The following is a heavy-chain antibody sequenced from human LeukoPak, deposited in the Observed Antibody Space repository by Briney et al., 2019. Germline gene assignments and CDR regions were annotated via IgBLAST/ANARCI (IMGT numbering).Heavy chain of an antibody. CDR3: ARDLVAAAGDY. CDR2: IYSGGST. CDR1: GFTVSSNY. J-gene: IGHJ4*02. D-gene: IGHD6-13*01. V-gene: IGHV3-53*01. Sequence: GGSLRLSCAASGFTVSSNYMSWVRQAPGKGLEWVSVIYSGGSTYYADSVKGRFTISRDNSKNTLYLQMNSLRAEDTAVYYCARDLVAAAGDYWGQGTLVTVSS.